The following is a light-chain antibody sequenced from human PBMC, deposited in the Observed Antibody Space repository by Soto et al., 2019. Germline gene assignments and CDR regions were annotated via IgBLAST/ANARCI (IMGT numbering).Light chain of an antibody. CDR2: GAS. J-gene: IGKJ1*01. V-gene: IGKV3-20*01. CDR3: QQYSSFPRT. Sequence: EIVLTQSPATLSLSPGERATLSCRASPSVTNFLAWYQQKPGQAPRLLIYGASSRATDIPDRFSGSGSRTEFTLTISRLEPDDFAVYYCQQYSSFPRTFGQGTKVDIK. CDR1: PSVTNF.